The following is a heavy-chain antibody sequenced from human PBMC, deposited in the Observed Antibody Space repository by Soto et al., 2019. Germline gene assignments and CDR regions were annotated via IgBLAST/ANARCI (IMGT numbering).Heavy chain of an antibody. D-gene: IGHD2-15*01. V-gene: IGHV3-30-3*01. CDR3: AREVVGPFDP. CDR1: GFTFSSYA. J-gene: IGHJ5*02. CDR2: ISYDGSNK. Sequence: GGSLRLSCAASGFTFSSYAMHWVRQAPGKGLEWVAVISYDGSNKYYADSVKGRFTISRDNSKNTLYLQMNSLRAEDTAVYYCAREVVGPFDPWVQGTLVTVS.